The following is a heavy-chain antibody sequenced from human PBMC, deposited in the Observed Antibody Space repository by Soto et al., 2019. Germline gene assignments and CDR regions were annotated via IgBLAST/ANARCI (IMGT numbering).Heavy chain of an antibody. D-gene: IGHD2-2*01. V-gene: IGHV3-30-3*01. J-gene: IGHJ6*02. CDR2: ISYDGSNK. CDR3: ARNRYGLYCSGTSCSHIHNNGMAV. Sequence: GGSLRLSCAASGFTFSSYAMHWVRQAPGKGLEWVAVISYDGSNKYYADSVKGRFTISRDNAKNTRYLKMNSLGAEDTATYYCARNRYGLYCSGTSCSHIHNNGMAVWGQGPRAPVPS. CDR1: GFTFSSYA.